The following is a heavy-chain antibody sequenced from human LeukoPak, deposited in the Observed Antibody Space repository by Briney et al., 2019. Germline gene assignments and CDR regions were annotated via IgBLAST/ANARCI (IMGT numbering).Heavy chain of an antibody. J-gene: IGHJ4*02. CDR3: AREPTYRSSLDF. V-gene: IGHV3-53*01. Sequence: AGGSLRLSCAASGFSVSSNYMSWVRQAPGKGLEYISVTYSSGATYYADSVRDRFTISRDNSRNTLYLQMNSLRPEDTAVYYCAREPTYRSSLDFWGQGTLVTVSS. CDR2: TYSSGAT. CDR1: GFSVSSNY. D-gene: IGHD6-6*01.